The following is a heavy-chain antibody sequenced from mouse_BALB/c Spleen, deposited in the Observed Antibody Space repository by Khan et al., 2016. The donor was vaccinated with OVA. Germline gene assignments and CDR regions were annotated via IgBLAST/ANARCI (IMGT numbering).Heavy chain of an antibody. Sequence: VKLEESGPGLVAPSQSLSITCTVSGFSLTDYVVSWIRQPPGKGLEWLGVIWGGGSKYNNSALKSRLSISKDNSKSQVFLKMNSLQTDDTAMYYCAKDPPYCAMDYWGQGTSVTVSS. CDR3: AKDPPYCAMDY. V-gene: IGHV2-6-5*01. CDR1: GFSLTDYV. CDR2: IWGGGSK. J-gene: IGHJ4*01.